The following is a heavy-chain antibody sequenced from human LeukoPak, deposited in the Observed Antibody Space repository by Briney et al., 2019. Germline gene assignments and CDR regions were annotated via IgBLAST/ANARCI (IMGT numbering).Heavy chain of an antibody. V-gene: IGHV4-59*12. J-gene: IGHJ6*03. D-gene: IGHD3-3*01. CDR3: ARGGRFLEWLLYRYYYYMDV. CDR1: GGSISSYY. CDR2: IYYSGST. Sequence: SETLSLTCTVSGGSISSYYWSWIRQPPGKGLEWIGYIYYSGSTNYNPSLKSRVTISVDTSKNQFSLKLSSVTAADTAVYYCARGGRFLEWLLYRYYYYMDVWGKGTTVTVSS.